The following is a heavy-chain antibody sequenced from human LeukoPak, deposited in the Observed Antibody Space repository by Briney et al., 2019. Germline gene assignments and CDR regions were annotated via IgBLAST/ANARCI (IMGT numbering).Heavy chain of an antibody. V-gene: IGHV3-30*18. J-gene: IGHJ6*02. CDR3: AKDKSITARPFNYYYGMDV. D-gene: IGHD6-6*01. Sequence: RGSLRLSCAASRFTFSTYGMHWVRQAPGKGLEWVAVISYDGSNKYYADSVKGRFTISRDNSKNTLYLQMNSLRAEDTAVYYCAKDKSITARPFNYYYGMDVWGQGTTVTVSS. CDR1: RFTFSTYG. CDR2: ISYDGSNK.